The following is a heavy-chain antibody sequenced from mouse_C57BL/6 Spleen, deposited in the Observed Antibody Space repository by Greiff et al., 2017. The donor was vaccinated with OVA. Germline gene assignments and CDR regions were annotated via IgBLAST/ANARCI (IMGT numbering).Heavy chain of an antibody. J-gene: IGHJ2*01. D-gene: IGHD3-3*01. Sequence: VQLQESGAELARPGASVKLSCKASGYTFTSYGLSWVKQRPGQGLEWIGEIYPRSGNTYSTEKFKGQATLTADKSSSTAYMERRSLTSEDAAGYFCARSGDGGTFDYWGQGTTLTVSS. CDR3: ARSGDGGTFDY. V-gene: IGHV1-81*01. CDR2: IYPRSGNT. CDR1: GYTFTSYG.